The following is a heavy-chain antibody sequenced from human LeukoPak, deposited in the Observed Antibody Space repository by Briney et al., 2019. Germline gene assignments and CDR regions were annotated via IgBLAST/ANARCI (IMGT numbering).Heavy chain of an antibody. CDR2: SNHSGST. V-gene: IGHV4-34*01. CDR1: GGSFSGYY. D-gene: IGHD3-22*01. J-gene: IGHJ4*02. CDR3: ARGLPMIVVRWGAIDY. Sequence: SETLSLTCAVYGGSFSGYYWSWLRQPPGKGLEWIGESNHSGSTNYNPSLTSRVTISVDTSKNQFSLKLSSVTAADTAVYYCARGLPMIVVRWGAIDYRGQGTLVTVSS.